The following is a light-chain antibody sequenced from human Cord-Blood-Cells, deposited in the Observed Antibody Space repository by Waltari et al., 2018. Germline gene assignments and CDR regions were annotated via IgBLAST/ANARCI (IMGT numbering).Light chain of an antibody. CDR2: GAS. J-gene: IGKJ4*01. V-gene: IGKV3-15*01. Sequence: EIVLSQSPSLLSGSPEGRATLACRASQSVSSNLAWYQQKPGQAPRLLISGASTRATGIPARFSGSRSGTEFTLTISSLQSEDFAVYYCQQYNNWPLTFGGGTKVEIK. CDR3: QQYNNWPLT. CDR1: QSVSSN.